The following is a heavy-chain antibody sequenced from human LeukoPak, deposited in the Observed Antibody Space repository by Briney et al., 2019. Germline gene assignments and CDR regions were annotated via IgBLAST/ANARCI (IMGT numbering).Heavy chain of an antibody. J-gene: IGHJ6*03. D-gene: IGHD2-2*02. CDR1: GFTFSSYS. CDR3: ARWVIKEREDCSSTSCYTIYYYYYMDV. CDR2: ISSSSSYI. Sequence: GGSLRLSCAASGFTFSSYSMNWVRQAPGKGLEWVSSISSSSSYIYYADSVKGRFTISRDNAKNSLYLQMNSLRAEDTAVYYCARWVIKEREDCSSTSCYTIYYYYYMDVWGKGTTVTVSS. V-gene: IGHV3-21*01.